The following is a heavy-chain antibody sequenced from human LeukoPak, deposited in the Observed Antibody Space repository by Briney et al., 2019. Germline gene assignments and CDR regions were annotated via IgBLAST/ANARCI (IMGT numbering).Heavy chain of an antibody. D-gene: IGHD1-26*01. J-gene: IGHJ6*03. CDR2: INPNSGGT. CDR1: GYTFTGYY. V-gene: IGHV1-2*02. Sequence: ASVKVSCKASGYTFTGYYMHWVRQAPGQGLEWMGWINPNSGGTNYAQKFQGRVTITRDTSISTAYMELSRLRSDDTAVYYCARVARSQNYYYYMDVWGKGTTVTVSS. CDR3: ARVARSQNYYYYMDV.